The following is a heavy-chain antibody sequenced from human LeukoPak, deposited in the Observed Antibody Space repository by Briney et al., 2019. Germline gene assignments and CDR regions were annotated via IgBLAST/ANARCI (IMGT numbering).Heavy chain of an antibody. J-gene: IGHJ5*02. CDR2: IYYSGST. CDR1: GGSSSSSRYY. Sequence: SETLCPTCTVSGGSSSSSRYYWGWIRQPPGKGLEWIGSIYYSGSTYYNPSLKSRVTISVDTSKNQFSLKLSSVTATDTAVYYCARHPYQLLWLSWFDPWGQGTLVTVSS. V-gene: IGHV4-39*01. D-gene: IGHD2-2*01. CDR3: ARHPYQLLWLSWFDP.